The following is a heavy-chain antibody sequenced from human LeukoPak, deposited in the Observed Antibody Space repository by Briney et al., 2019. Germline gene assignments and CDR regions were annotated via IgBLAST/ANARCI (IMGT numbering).Heavy chain of an antibody. J-gene: IGHJ6*04. Sequence: GGSLRLSCAASGFTFSSYAMHWVRQAPGKGLEWVALISYDGSKTYYADSVKGRFTISRDNSKNTLYLQMNSLRAEDTAVYYCAELGITMIGGVWGKGTTVTISS. CDR2: ISYDGSKT. CDR1: GFTFSSYA. CDR3: AELGITMIGGV. D-gene: IGHD3-10*02. V-gene: IGHV3-30*04.